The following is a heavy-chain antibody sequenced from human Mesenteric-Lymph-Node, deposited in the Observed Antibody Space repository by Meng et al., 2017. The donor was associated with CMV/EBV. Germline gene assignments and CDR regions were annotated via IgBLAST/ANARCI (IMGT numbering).Heavy chain of an antibody. J-gene: IGHJ4*02. CDR2: INSDGSST. Sequence: GGSLRLSCAASGFTFSSYWMHWVRQAPGKGLVWVSRINSDGSSTSYADSVKGRFTISRDNAKNTLYLQMNSLRAEDTAVYYCAKNKGVKYFDYWGQGTLVTVSS. D-gene: IGHD2-21*01. V-gene: IGHV3-74*01. CDR3: AKNKGVKYFDY. CDR1: GFTFSSYW.